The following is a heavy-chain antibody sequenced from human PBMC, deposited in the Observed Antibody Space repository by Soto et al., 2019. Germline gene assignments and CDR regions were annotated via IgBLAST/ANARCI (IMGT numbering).Heavy chain of an antibody. D-gene: IGHD2-15*01. J-gene: IGHJ4*02. CDR2: IKQDGSEK. CDR1: GFTFSSYW. V-gene: IGHV3-7*01. CDR3: ARARPIYCSGGSCSGFDY. Sequence: GGSLRLSCAASGFTFSSYWMSWVRQAPGKGLEWVANIKQDGSEKYYADSVKGRFTISRDNSKNTLYLQMNSLRAEDTAVYYCARARPIYCSGGSCSGFDYWGQGTLVTVSS.